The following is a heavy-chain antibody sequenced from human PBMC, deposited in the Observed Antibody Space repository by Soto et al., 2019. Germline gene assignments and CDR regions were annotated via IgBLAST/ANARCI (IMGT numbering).Heavy chain of an antibody. J-gene: IGHJ4*02. CDR3: AKLMYSFDSSGFSIDY. CDR2: ISYDGSNQ. Sequence: QAQLVESGGGVVQPGRSLRLSCAASGFTFSSYGMHWVRQAPGKGPDWVAAISYDGSNQYYADSVKGRFTISRDDSKNTLYLQVNSLRPEDTAVYYCAKLMYSFDSSGFSIDYWGQGTLVTVSS. D-gene: IGHD3-22*01. V-gene: IGHV3-30*18. CDR1: GFTFSSYG.